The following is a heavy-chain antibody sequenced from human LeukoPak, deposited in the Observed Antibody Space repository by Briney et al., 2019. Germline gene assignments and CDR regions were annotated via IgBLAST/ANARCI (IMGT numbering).Heavy chain of an antibody. CDR2: INWNGGNT. CDR3: ARAYSGYENYYYYYYMDV. J-gene: IGHJ6*03. Sequence: GGSLRLSCAASGFTFEDYGMSWVRQAPGKGLEWVSGINWNGGNTGYADSVKGRFTISRDNAKNSLYLQMNSLRAEDTALYYCARAYSGYENYYYYYYMDVWGKGTTVTVSS. D-gene: IGHD5-12*01. CDR1: GFTFEDYG. V-gene: IGHV3-20*04.